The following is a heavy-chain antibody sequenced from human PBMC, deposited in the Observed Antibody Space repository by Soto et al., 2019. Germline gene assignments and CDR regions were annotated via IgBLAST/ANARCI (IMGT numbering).Heavy chain of an antibody. Sequence: ASVKVSCKASGYTFTSYYMHWVRQAPGQGLEWMGIINPSGGSTSYAQKFQGRVTMTRDTSTSTVYMELSSLRSEDTAVYYCARDKERAVAGTPQGYWGQGTLVTVSS. CDR2: INPSGGST. CDR1: GYTFTSYY. J-gene: IGHJ4*02. D-gene: IGHD6-19*01. CDR3: ARDKERAVAGTPQGY. V-gene: IGHV1-46*01.